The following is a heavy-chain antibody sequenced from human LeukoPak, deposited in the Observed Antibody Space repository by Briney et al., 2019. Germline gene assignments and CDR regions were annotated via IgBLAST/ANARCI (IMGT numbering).Heavy chain of an antibody. CDR3: ARGDCGETNTAFDV. Sequence: ASLKVSCKTSRYTFTDYDVHWVRQAPGQGLEWMGWINPNSATTNYAQRLQGRVTFTRDTSLSVAYMELSSLTSEDAAVYFCARGDCGETNTAFDVWGQGTLVAVSS. J-gene: IGHJ3*01. D-gene: IGHD4-17*01. V-gene: IGHV1-8*03. CDR2: INPNSATT. CDR1: RYTFTDYD.